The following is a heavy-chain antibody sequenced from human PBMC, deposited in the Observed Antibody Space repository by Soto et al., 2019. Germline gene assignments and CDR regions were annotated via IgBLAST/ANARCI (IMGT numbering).Heavy chain of an antibody. CDR2: FYYTGGT. Sequence: SETLSLTCTVSGASISSSRSYWGWVRQPPGKGLEWIVSFYYTGGTYSTYYNPSLKSRVTISIDTSKSQFSLNLRSVTAADTAVYYCVSPRQGNYDFLSGYYALDYCGQGTLVTVSS. J-gene: IGHJ4*02. CDR3: VSPRQGNYDFLSGYYALDY. D-gene: IGHD3-3*01. V-gene: IGHV4-39*01. CDR1: GASISSSRSY.